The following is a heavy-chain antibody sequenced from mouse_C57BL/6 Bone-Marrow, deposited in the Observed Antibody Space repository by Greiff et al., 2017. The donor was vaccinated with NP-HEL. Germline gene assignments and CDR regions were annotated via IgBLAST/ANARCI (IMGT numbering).Heavy chain of an antibody. Sequence: VKLLESGAELARPGASVKMSCKASGYTFTSYTMHWVKQRPGQGLEWIGYINPSSGYTKYNQKFKDKATLTADKSSSTAHMQLSSLTSEDSAVYYCARNGPWFAYWGQGTLVTVSA. J-gene: IGHJ3*01. CDR1: GYTFTSYT. V-gene: IGHV1-4*01. CDR3: ARNGPWFAY. CDR2: INPSSGYT.